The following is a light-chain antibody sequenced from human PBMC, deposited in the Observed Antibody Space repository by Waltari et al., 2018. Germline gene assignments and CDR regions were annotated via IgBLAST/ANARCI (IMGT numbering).Light chain of an antibody. CDR3: SSYTTTSSWV. CDR2: DVS. V-gene: IGLV2-14*01. Sequence: QSALTQPASVSGSPGPSITISCTGTSGDIGNYKFVSWYQQKPGRAPKLIVYDVSQRPSGVSNRFSGSKSGNTASLTISGVQAEDEADYYCSSYTTTSSWVFGGGTKLTVL. J-gene: IGLJ3*02. CDR1: SGDIGNYKF.